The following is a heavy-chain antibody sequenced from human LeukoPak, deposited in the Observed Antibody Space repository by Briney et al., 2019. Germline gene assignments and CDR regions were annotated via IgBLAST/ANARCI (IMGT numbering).Heavy chain of an antibody. CDR1: GFTFSSYA. D-gene: IGHD2-21*01. V-gene: IGHV3-74*01. Sequence: PGGSLRLSCAASGFTFSSYAMSWFRQAPGKGPVWVSRIHSNGRTIDYAESVKGRFITSRDNAKNMLYLQMNSLRVEDTALYFCVRDPMIAGDYWGQGTRVTVST. CDR3: VRDPMIAGDY. CDR2: IHSNGRTI. J-gene: IGHJ4*02.